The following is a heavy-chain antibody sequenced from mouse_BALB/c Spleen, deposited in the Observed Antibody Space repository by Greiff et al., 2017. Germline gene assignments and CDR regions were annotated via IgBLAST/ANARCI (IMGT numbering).Heavy chain of an antibody. CDR2: IYPGGGYT. D-gene: IGHD2-4*01. CDR3: AREGYDYDVGAY. V-gene: IGHV1-63*02. Sequence: VQLQQSGAELVRPGTSVKISCKASGYTFTNYWLGWVKQRPGHGLEWIGDIYPGGGYTNYNEKFKGKATLTADTSSSTAYMQLSSLTSEDSAVYFCAREGYDYDVGAYWGQGTLVTVSA. J-gene: IGHJ3*01. CDR1: GYTFTNYW.